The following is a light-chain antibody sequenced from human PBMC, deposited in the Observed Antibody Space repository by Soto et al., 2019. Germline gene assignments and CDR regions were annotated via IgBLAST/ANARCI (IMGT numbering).Light chain of an antibody. J-gene: IGKJ1*01. V-gene: IGKV1-17*01. CDR1: QAIRND. CDR3: LQHKNYPRT. Sequence: DIQMTQSPSSLSASVGDRVTITCRASQAIRNDLGWYQQKPAKAPKRLIYAASSLESGVPSRFSGSGSGTEFTLPISSLQPEDSATYYCLQHKNYPRTFGHGTKVEIK. CDR2: AAS.